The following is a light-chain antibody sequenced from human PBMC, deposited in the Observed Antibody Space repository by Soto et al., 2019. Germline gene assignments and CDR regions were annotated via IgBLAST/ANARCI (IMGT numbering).Light chain of an antibody. J-gene: IGKJ1*01. Sequence: DIKMTQSPSSVSASVGDRVTITCRASQGISSWLAWYQQKPGKAPKLLIYAASSLESGVPQRFSGSGSGTEFTLTISSLQPEDFATYYCLQDFNYPWTFGQGTKVDIK. CDR3: LQDFNYPWT. CDR1: QGISSW. V-gene: IGKV1-12*01. CDR2: AAS.